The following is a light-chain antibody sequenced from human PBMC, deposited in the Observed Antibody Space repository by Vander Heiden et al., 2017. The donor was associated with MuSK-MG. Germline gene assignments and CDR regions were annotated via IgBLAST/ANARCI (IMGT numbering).Light chain of an antibody. J-gene: IGLJ2*01. CDR3: AAWADSLSALA. CDR2: SND. CDR1: SSNIGRNH. Sequence: QSVLTQPPSASGTPGQRATFSCSGSSSNIGRNHVYWYQQLPGTAPKRLRLSNDQRPSGVPDRFSGSKSGTSASLEISGLRSEDEADYDCAAWADSLSALAFGGGTKMNV. V-gene: IGLV1-47*02.